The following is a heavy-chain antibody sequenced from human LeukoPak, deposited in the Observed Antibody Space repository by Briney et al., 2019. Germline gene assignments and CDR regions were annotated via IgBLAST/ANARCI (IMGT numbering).Heavy chain of an antibody. J-gene: IGHJ4*02. Sequence: PGGSLRLSCAASGFSFSAYWMTWVRQAPGTGLEWVANINPAGTETYYVDPVKGRFTISRDNAQNLLYLQMNSLRAEDTAVYYCASFGNVAAVDLGGQGPLVT. D-gene: IGHD6-25*01. CDR2: INPAGTET. CDR3: ASFGNVAAVDL. CDR1: GFSFSAYW. V-gene: IGHV3-7*01.